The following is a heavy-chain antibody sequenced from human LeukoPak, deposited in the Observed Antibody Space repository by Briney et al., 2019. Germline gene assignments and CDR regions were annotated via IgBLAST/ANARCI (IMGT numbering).Heavy chain of an antibody. CDR2: IIPIFGTA. CDR3: ARENSSPYYYYYGMDV. D-gene: IGHD5-18*01. CDR1: GGTFSSYA. J-gene: IGHJ6*02. Sequence: ASVKVSCKASGGTFSSYAISWVRQAPGQGLEWMGGIIPIFGTANYAQKFQGRVTITADESTSTAYMELSSLRSEDTAVYYCARENSSPYYYYYGMDVWGQGTTVTVSS. V-gene: IGHV1-69*13.